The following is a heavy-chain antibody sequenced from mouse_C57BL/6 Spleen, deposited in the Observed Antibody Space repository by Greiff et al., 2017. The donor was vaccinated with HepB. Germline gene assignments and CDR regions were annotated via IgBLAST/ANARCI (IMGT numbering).Heavy chain of an antibody. CDR1: GFTFSDYG. D-gene: IGHD1-1*01. CDR2: ISSGSSTI. V-gene: IGHV5-17*01. J-gene: IGHJ2*01. CDR3: ARSIDYGSSSYYFDY. Sequence: VQLKESGGGLVKPGGSLKLSCAASGFTFSDYGMHWVRQAPEKGLEWVAYISSGSSTIYYADTVKGRFTISRDNAKNTLFLQMTSLRSEDTAMYYCARSIDYGSSSYYFDYWGQGTTLTVSS.